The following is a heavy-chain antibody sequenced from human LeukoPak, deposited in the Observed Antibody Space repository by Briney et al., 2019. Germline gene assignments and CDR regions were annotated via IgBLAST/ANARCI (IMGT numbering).Heavy chain of an antibody. D-gene: IGHD4-23*01. CDR1: GGFISSYY. Sequence: SETLSLTCTVSGGFISSYYWSWIRQPPGKGLEWIGYIYYSGSTNYNPSLKSRVTISVDTSKNQFSLKLSSVTAADTAVYYCARVGYDYGGNPDYYYYGMDVWGQGTTVSVSS. J-gene: IGHJ6*02. CDR2: IYYSGST. CDR3: ARVGYDYGGNPDYYYYGMDV. V-gene: IGHV4-59*01.